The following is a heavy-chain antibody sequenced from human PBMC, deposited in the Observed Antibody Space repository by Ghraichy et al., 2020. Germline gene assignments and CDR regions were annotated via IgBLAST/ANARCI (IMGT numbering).Heavy chain of an antibody. J-gene: IGHJ3*02. V-gene: IGHV3-33*01. CDR2: IWYDEIYK. Sequence: GGSLRLSCSASGFSFSTAAMHWVRQAPGKGLEWVSIIWYDEIYKYYADSVKGRFTISRDNSKKMLYLEINNLRVEDTAVYYCARVGGDGYNFPFDMWGQGTKVTVSS. CDR1: GFSFSTAA. CDR3: ARVGGDGYNFPFDM. D-gene: IGHD5-24*01.